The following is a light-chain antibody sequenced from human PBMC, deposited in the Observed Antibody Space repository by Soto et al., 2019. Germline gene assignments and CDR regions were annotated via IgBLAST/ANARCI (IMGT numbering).Light chain of an antibody. CDR2: WAS. CDR3: QQYYSPPYT. CDR1: QSSLDSSINKNY. Sequence: DIVMTQSPDSLAVSLGESATINCKSSQSSLDSSINKNYLGWYQQKAGQPPKLLIYWASSRESGVPDRFSGSGYGTDFTLTISSLQAEDVAFYYCQQYYSPPYTFGQGTNLEIK. J-gene: IGKJ2*01. V-gene: IGKV4-1*01.